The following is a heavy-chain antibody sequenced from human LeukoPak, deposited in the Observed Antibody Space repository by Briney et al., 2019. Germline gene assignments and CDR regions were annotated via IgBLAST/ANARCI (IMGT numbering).Heavy chain of an antibody. CDR2: ISSSGRNI. CDR3: ARDGRVTVGATRYGY. V-gene: IGHV3-48*03. D-gene: IGHD1-26*01. J-gene: IGHJ4*02. Sequence: GGSLRLSCAASGFTFSNYEFNWVRQAPGKGLEWVSYISSSGRNIYYADSVKGRFTISRDNAKNSLFLQMNTLRAEDTAVYYCARDGRVTVGATRYGYWGQGTLVSVSS. CDR1: GFTFSNYE.